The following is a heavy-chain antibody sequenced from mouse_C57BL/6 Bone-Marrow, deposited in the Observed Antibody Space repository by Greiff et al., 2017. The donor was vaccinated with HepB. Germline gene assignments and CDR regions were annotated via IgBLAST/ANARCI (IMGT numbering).Heavy chain of an antibody. D-gene: IGHD3-3*01. Sequence: VQLKQSGPGLVKPSQSLSLTCSVTGYSITSGYYWNWIRQFPGNKLEWMGYISYDGSNNYNPSLKNRISITRDTSKNQFFLKLNSVTTEDTATYYCARDRGHAEFAYWGQGTLVTVSA. V-gene: IGHV3-6*01. J-gene: IGHJ3*01. CDR1: GYSITSGYY. CDR2: ISYDGSN. CDR3: ARDRGHAEFAY.